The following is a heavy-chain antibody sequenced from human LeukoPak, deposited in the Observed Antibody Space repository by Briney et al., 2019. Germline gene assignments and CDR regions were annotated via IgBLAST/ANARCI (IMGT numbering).Heavy chain of an antibody. J-gene: IGHJ4*02. Sequence: GGSLRLSCAASGFTFSSYSMNWVRQAPGKGLEWVSSISSSSSYIYYADSVKGRLTISRDSAKNSLYLQMNSLRAEDTAVYYCARDAPYQTFDYWGQGTLVTVSS. CDR1: GFTFSSYS. CDR2: ISSSSSYI. D-gene: IGHD2-2*01. V-gene: IGHV3-21*01. CDR3: ARDAPYQTFDY.